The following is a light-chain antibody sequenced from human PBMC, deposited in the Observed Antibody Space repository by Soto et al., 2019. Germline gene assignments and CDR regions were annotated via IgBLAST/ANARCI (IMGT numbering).Light chain of an antibody. V-gene: IGKV3-11*01. J-gene: IGKJ1*01. CDR3: QQRSKWPLT. CDR1: QRVGSS. CDR2: DSS. Sequence: EIVLTQSPATLSLSPGERVTLSCRASQRVGSSLAWYQQKLGQAPRLLIYDSSNRATGIPARFSGSGSGTDFTVTITSLEPEDVAVYYCQQRSKWPLTFGQGTKVDIK.